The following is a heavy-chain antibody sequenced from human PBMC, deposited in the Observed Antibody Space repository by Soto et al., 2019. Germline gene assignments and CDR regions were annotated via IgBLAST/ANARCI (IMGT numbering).Heavy chain of an antibody. CDR3: ARFDGRNGYYGDY. CDR2: IYPGDSDT. D-gene: IGHD3-10*01. Sequence: GESLTISCTGSGGSFADYWIGWVRQMPGKGLEWMGIIYPGDSDTRYRPSFQGQVTISADKSISTAYLQWSSLKASDTAMYYCARFDGRNGYYGDYWGHGTLVTVSS. V-gene: IGHV5-51*01. CDR1: GGSFADYW. J-gene: IGHJ4*01.